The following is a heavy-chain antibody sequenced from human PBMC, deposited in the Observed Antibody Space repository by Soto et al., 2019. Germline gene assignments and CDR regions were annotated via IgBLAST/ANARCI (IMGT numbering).Heavy chain of an antibody. CDR1: GFSFDEYA. CDR2: INWNSGNI. V-gene: IGHV3-9*01. J-gene: IGHJ4*02. CDR3: AKGTKYCSSGGRSVFDY. Sequence: EVQVAESGGGSVQPGRSLRLSCEASGFSFDEYAMHWVRQVSGKSLEWVSSINWNSGNIGYADSGRGRFTTSRDNAKNSLDLKMNSLRPADTAFYYCAKGTKYCSSGGRSVFDYWGQGTLVTVSS. D-gene: IGHD2-8*01.